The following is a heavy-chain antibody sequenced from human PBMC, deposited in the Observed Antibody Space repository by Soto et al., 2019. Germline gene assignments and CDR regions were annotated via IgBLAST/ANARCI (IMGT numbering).Heavy chain of an antibody. Sequence: SETLSLTCAVSGGSIISGGYSWSWIRQPPGKGLEWIGYIYHSGSTYYNPSLKSRVTISVDRSKNQFSLKLSSVTAADTAVYYRARVPGPWGQGTLVTVSS. J-gene: IGHJ5*02. D-gene: IGHD3-10*01. V-gene: IGHV4-30-2*01. CDR1: GGSIISGGYS. CDR3: ARVPGP. CDR2: IYHSGST.